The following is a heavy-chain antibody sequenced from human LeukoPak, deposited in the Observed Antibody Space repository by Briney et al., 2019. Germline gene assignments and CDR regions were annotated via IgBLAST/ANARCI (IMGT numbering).Heavy chain of an antibody. J-gene: IGHJ6*02. CDR1: GGSFSGYY. CDR3: AGEVRCSSTSCYYYGMDV. D-gene: IGHD2-2*01. V-gene: IGHV4-34*01. Sequence: SETLSLTCAVYGGSFSGYYWSWIRQPPGKGLEWIGEINHSGSTNYNPSLKSRVTISVDTSKNQFSLKLSSVTAADTAVYYCAGEVRCSSTSCYYYGMDVWGQGTTVTVSS. CDR2: INHSGST.